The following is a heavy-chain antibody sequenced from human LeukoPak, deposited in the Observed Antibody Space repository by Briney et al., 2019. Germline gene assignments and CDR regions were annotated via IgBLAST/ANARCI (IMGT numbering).Heavy chain of an antibody. V-gene: IGHV1-2*02. CDR2: INPNSGGT. J-gene: IGHJ3*01. CDR1: GYTFTGYY. D-gene: IGHD3-22*01. CDR3: ASDTSHTGGYYYREDAFDV. Sequence: ASVKVSRKASGYTFTGYYMHWVRQAPGQGLEWMGWINPNSGGTNYAQKFQGRVTMTRNTSISTAYMELNSLTSEDTAVYYCASDTSHTGGYYYREDAFDVWGQGTMITVSS.